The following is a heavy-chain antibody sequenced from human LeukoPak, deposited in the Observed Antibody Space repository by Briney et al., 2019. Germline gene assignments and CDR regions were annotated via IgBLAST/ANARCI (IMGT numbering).Heavy chain of an antibody. V-gene: IGHV1-69*04. CDR2: IIPILGIA. CDR1: GGTFSSYA. D-gene: IGHD3-10*01. Sequence: SVKVSCKASGGTFSSYAISWVRQAPGQGLEWMGRIIPILGIANYAQKFQGRVAITADKSTSTAYMELSSLRSEDTAVYYCARNRDLYYYGSGSYEAFDIWGQGTMVTVSS. CDR3: ARNRDLYYYGSGSYEAFDI. J-gene: IGHJ3*02.